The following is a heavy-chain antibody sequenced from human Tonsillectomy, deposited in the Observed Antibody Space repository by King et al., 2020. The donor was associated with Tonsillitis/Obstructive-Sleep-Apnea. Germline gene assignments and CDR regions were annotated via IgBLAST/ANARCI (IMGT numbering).Heavy chain of an antibody. D-gene: IGHD1-14*01. V-gene: IGHV4-59*08. Sequence: VQLQESGPGLVKPSETLSLTCTVSGGSITSYYWSWIRQPPGKGLEWIGYIYYSGTTKYNPSLKSRVTISVDTSMDQFSLKRSSVTAADTAVYYCARQYNPYNWFDPWGQGTQVTVSS. J-gene: IGHJ5*02. CDR2: IYYSGTT. CDR3: ARQYNPYNWFDP. CDR1: GGSITSYY.